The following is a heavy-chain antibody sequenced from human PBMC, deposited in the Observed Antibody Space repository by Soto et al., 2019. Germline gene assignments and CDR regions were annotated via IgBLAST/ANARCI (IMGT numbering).Heavy chain of an antibody. CDR3: ARGGAMGVDY. J-gene: IGHJ4*02. CDR1: GFTFNTHW. D-gene: IGHD1-26*01. V-gene: IGHV3-74*01. CDR2: IYFDGITT. Sequence: TGGSLRLSCTAPGFTFNTHWMHWVRQASGKGLVWVSRIYFDGITTNYADSVKGRLTVSRDNAKNTVYLHVNTLRDEDTAVYYCARGGAMGVDYWGQGTLVTVSS.